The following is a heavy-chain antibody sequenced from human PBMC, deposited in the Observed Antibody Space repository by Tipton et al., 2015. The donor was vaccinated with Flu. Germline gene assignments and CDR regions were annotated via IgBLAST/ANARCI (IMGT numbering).Heavy chain of an antibody. D-gene: IGHD5-12*01. V-gene: IGHV3-33*06. Sequence: SLRLSCVASGFTSSHYAIHWVRHSPDKGLEWVAVIGYDGRDKFYADSVKGRFTISRDNSKSTLYLQMNSLRAEDTAIYYCAKGGSPYEYGYTSGDIDAWGKGTTVTVSS. CDR2: IGYDGRDK. J-gene: IGHJ6*03. CDR1: GFTSSHYA. CDR3: AKGGSPYEYGYTSGDIDA.